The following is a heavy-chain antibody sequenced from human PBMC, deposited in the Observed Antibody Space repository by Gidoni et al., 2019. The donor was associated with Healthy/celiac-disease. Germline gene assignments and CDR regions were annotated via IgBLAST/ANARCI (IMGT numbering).Heavy chain of an antibody. Sequence: QVQLVESGGGVVQPGRSLRLSCAASGFPFSSYGMHWVRQAPGQGLEWVAVISYDGSNKYYADSVKGRFTISRDNSKNTLYLQMNSLRAEDTAVYYCAKDLFRYYGSGSYFDYWGQGTLVTVSS. CDR1: GFPFSSYG. D-gene: IGHD3-10*01. J-gene: IGHJ4*02. CDR3: AKDLFRYYGSGSYFDY. V-gene: IGHV3-30*18. CDR2: ISYDGSNK.